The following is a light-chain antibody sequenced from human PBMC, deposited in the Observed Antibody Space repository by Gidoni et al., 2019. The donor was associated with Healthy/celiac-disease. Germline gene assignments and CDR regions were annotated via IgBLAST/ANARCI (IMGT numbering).Light chain of an antibody. V-gene: IGLV1-44*01. CDR1: SSNIGSNT. Sequence: QSVLPQPPSASGTPGQRVTISCSGSSSNIGSNTVNWYQQLPGTAPKLLIYSTNQRPSGVPDRFSGSKSGTSACLAISGLQSEDEADYYCAAWDDSLNGLWVFGGGTKLTVL. CDR3: AAWDDSLNGLWV. CDR2: STN. J-gene: IGLJ3*02.